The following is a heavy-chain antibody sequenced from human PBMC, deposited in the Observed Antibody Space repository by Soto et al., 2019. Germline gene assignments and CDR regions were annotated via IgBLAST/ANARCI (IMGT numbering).Heavy chain of an antibody. J-gene: IGHJ4*02. CDR2: ISADGSDK. CDR1: GFTFSDFV. D-gene: IGHD6-19*01. CDR3: AQGTAVARQHFAN. V-gene: IGHV3-30*18. Sequence: QVQLVESGGGVVQPARSLRLSCATSGFTFSDFVMHWVRQAPGKGLEWVAAISADGSDKYYPGSVQGRFTISRDNTKNALYLQMNSLRTGDTAIYYCAQGTAVARQHFANWGQGTLVTVSS.